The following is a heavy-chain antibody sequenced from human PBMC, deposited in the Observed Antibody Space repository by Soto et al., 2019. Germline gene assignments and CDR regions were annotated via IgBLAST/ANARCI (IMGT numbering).Heavy chain of an antibody. J-gene: IGHJ5*02. CDR3: ARGHGSSSFWFDP. V-gene: IGHV4-30-2*01. CDR2: IYHSGST. CDR1: GGSISSGGYS. D-gene: IGHD6-6*01. Sequence: SETLSLTCAVSGGSISSGGYSWSWIRQPPGKGLEWIGYIYHSGSTYYNPSLKSRVTISVDRSKNQFSLKLSSVTAADTAVYYCARGHGSSSFWFDPWGQGTLVTVS.